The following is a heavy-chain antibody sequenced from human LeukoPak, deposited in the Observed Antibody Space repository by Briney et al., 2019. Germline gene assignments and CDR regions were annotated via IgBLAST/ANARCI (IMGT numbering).Heavy chain of an antibody. CDR1: GYTFTSYG. J-gene: IGHJ6*03. CDR3: ARDVAYSYYYYMDV. V-gene: IGHV1-18*01. CDR2: ISAYNGNT. Sequence: ASVKVSCKASGYTFTSYGISWVRQAPGQGLEWMGWISAYNGNTNYAQKLQGRVTMTTDISTSTAYMELRSLRSDDTAVYYCARDVAYSYYYYMDVWGKGTTVTVSS.